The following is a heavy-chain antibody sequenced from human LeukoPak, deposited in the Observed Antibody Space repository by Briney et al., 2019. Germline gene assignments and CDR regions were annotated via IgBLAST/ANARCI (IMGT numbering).Heavy chain of an antibody. CDR2: ISSSSSYI. J-gene: IGHJ4*02. D-gene: IGHD4-17*01. Sequence: GSLRLSCAASGFTFSSYSMNWVRQAPGKGLEWVSSISSSSSYIYYADSVKGRYTISRDNANNSLYLQMNSLRAEDTAVYYCARESTVTGGISYFDYWGQGTLVTVSS. V-gene: IGHV3-21*01. CDR1: GFTFSSYS. CDR3: ARESTVTGGISYFDY.